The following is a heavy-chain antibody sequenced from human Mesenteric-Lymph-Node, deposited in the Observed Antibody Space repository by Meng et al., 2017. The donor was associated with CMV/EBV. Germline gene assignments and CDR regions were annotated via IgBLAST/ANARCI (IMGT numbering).Heavy chain of an antibody. D-gene: IGHD1-1*01. CDR1: GFTVSSNY. Sequence: ESLKISCAASGFTVSSNYMNWVRQSPGKGLEWLGNIHYSGITYYNPSLKSRVTISVDTSKNQFSLKMSSVTAADTAVYYCARTGGVAEYFQNWGQGTLVTVSS. V-gene: IGHV4-59*04. J-gene: IGHJ1*01. CDR3: ARTGGVAEYFQN. CDR2: IHYSGIT.